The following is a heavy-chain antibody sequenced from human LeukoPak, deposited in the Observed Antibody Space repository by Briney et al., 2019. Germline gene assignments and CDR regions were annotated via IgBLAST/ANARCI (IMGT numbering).Heavy chain of an antibody. J-gene: IGHJ4*02. CDR3: ASIYYYDSSGYRDY. D-gene: IGHD3-22*01. CDR1: GGSFSSHY. V-gene: IGHV4-59*11. CDR2: IYYSGST. Sequence: SETLSLTCTVSGGSFSSHYWSWIRQPPGKGLEWIGYIYYSGSTNYNPSLKSRVTISVDTSKNQFSLKLSSVTAADTAVYYCASIYYYDSSGYRDYWGQGTLVTVSS.